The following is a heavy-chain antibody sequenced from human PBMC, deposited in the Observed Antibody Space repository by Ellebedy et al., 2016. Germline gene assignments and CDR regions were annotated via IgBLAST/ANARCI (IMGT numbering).Heavy chain of an antibody. CDR3: ARDEGYVWGPLSRALGV. J-gene: IGHJ4*02. Sequence: GESLKISCVDSGFTFSDYSMNWVRQAPGKGLEWVAYISYSSRTIYYADSVKGRFTISRDNAKNSLFLQMNSLRAEDTAVYYCARDEGYVWGPLSRALGVWGQGTLVTVSS. CDR1: GFTFSDYS. D-gene: IGHD3-16*01. CDR2: ISYSSRTI. V-gene: IGHV3-48*04.